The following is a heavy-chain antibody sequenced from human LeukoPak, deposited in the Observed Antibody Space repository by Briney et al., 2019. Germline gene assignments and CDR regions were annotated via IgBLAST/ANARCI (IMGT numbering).Heavy chain of an antibody. D-gene: IGHD6-19*01. CDR3: ARSSGWFPISH. Sequence: GGSLRLSCAASGFTFSSYSMNWVRQAPGKGLEWVSSISSSSYIYYADSVKGRFTISRDNAKNSLYLQMNSLRAEDTAVYYCARSSGWFPISHWGQGTLVTVSS. CDR2: ISSSSYI. V-gene: IGHV3-21*01. CDR1: GFTFSSYS. J-gene: IGHJ4*02.